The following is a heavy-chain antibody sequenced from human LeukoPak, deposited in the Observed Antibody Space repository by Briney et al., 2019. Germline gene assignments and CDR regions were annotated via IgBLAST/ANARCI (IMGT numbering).Heavy chain of an antibody. CDR2: INHSGST. J-gene: IGHJ5*02. Sequence: SETLSLTCAVYGGSFSGYYWSWIRQPPGKGLEWIGEINHSGSTNYNPSLKSRVTISVDTSKNQFSLKLSSVTAADTAVYYCARSARLGELSSSNWFDPWAREPWSPSPQ. D-gene: IGHD3-16*02. CDR1: GGSFSGYY. V-gene: IGHV4-34*01. CDR3: ARSARLGELSSSNWFDP.